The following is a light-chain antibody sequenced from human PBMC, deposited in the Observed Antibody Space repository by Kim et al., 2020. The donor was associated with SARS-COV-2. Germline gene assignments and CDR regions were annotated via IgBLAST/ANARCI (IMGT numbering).Light chain of an antibody. CDR3: SSYTSSSTWV. Sequence: GQSVTISCTGTSSDVGSYNRVSWYQQPPGTAPKLMIYEVSKRPSGVPGRFSGSKSGNTASLTISGLQAEDEADYYCSSYTSSSTWVFGGGTQLTVL. CDR2: EVS. J-gene: IGLJ3*02. CDR1: SSDVGSYNR. V-gene: IGLV2-18*02.